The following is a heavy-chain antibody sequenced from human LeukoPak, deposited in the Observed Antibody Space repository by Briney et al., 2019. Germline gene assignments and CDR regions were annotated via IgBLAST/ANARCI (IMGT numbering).Heavy chain of an antibody. D-gene: IGHD2-15*01. Sequence: GGSLSLSCTASGFTFSSYWLNWACKPQAKGLEWVAVIWYDGSNKYYADSVKGRFTISRDNSKNTLYLQMNSLRAEDTAMYYCVRDVVDDAFDIWGQGTMVTVSS. V-gene: IGHV3-33*08. CDR1: GFTFSSYW. CDR3: VRDVVDDAFDI. J-gene: IGHJ3*02. CDR2: IWYDGSNK.